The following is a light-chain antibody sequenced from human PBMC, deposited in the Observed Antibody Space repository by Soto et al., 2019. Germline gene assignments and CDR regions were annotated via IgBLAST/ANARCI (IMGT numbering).Light chain of an antibody. Sequence: ENVLTQAPATLSLSPGETATLSCRASQSGGSFLACYQQKPGQAPRLLIYDASNRTPGIPARFSGSGCGTEFTITIINVEPEDFAVYYFQQRTNWPLTFGGRTKVQIK. J-gene: IGKJ4*01. CDR2: DAS. CDR1: QSGGSF. V-gene: IGKV3-11*01. CDR3: QQRTNWPLT.